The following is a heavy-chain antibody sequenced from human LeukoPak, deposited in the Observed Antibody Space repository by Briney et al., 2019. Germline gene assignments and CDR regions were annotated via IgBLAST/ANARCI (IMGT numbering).Heavy chain of an antibody. CDR3: ARALRYFDWPAPAYFDY. D-gene: IGHD3-9*01. V-gene: IGHV4-34*01. Sequence: SETLSLTCAVYGGSFSGYYWSWIRQPPGKGLEWIGEINHSGSTNYNPSLKSRVTISVDTSKNQFSLKLSSVTAADTAVYYRARALRYFDWPAPAYFDYWGQGTLVTVSS. CDR1: GGSFSGYY. CDR2: INHSGST. J-gene: IGHJ4*02.